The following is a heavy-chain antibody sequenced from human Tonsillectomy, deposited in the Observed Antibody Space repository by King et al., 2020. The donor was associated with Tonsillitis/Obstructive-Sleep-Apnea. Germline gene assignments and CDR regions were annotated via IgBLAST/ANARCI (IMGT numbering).Heavy chain of an antibody. CDR3: VRGVSDYDFWSGYYSV. V-gene: IGHV4-4*02. J-gene: IGHJ4*02. D-gene: IGHD3-3*01. CDR1: GGSISGSNW. CDR2: IHHSGST. Sequence: PLQESGPGLVKPSGTLSLTCAVSGGSISGSNWWTWIRQPPGKGLEWIGEIHHSGSTNYNPSLKSQVTITVDKSKNQFSLKLSSVTAADTAVYYCVRGVSDYDFWSGYYSVWGQGTLVTVSS.